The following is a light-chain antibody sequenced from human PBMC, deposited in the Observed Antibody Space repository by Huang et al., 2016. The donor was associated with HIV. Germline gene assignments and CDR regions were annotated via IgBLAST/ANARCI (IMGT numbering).Light chain of an antibody. CDR1: QSIGTS. CDR2: KAS. V-gene: IGKV1-5*03. J-gene: IGKJ4*01. Sequence: DMQMTQFPSTLYASVGDRVTITCRASQSIGTSLAWYQQKPGKSPNLLIYKASTLESGVPSRFSGSGSGTEFTLTISSLQPDDFATYYCQQYNSYSKLTFGGGTKVEIK. CDR3: QQYNSYSKLT.